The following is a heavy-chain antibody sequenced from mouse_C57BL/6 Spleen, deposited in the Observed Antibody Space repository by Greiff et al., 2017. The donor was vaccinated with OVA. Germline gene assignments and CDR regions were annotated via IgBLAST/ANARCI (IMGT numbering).Heavy chain of an antibody. D-gene: IGHD4-1*01. V-gene: IGHV1-55*01. Sequence: QVQLQQSGAELVKPGASVKMSCKASGYTFTSYWITWVKQRPGQGLEWIGDIYPGSGSTNYNEKFKSKATLTVDTSSSTAYMQLSSLTSEDSAVYYCARSELTGPYFDYWGQGTTLTVSS. CDR1: GYTFTSYW. CDR2: IYPGSGST. J-gene: IGHJ2*01. CDR3: ARSELTGPYFDY.